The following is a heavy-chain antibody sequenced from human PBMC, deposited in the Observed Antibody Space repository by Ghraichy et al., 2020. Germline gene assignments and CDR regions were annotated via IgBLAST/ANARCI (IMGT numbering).Heavy chain of an antibody. Sequence: GGSLRLSCAASGFTFSSAGMNWVRQAPGKGLEWISYITSSGNSIHSADSVKGRFTISRDNANSLMYLQMDSLREDDTAVYYCARDTWENWGQGTLVIVSS. J-gene: IGHJ4*02. D-gene: IGHD1-26*01. CDR1: GFTFSSAG. V-gene: IGHV3-48*02. CDR2: ITSSGNSI. CDR3: ARDTWEN.